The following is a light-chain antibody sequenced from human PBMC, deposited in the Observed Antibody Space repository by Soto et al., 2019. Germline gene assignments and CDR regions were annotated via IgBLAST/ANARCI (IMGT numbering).Light chain of an antibody. CDR1: QSISMW. V-gene: IGKV1-5*01. J-gene: IGKJ5*01. Sequence: DIQMTQSPSTLSASVGDRVTITCRASQSISMWLAWFQQKPGKAPRLLIYDTTSLESGVPSRFSGSGSGSEFNFTITGLQPDDFATYFCQQYNTYSTFGQGTRWRL. CDR2: DTT. CDR3: QQYNTYST.